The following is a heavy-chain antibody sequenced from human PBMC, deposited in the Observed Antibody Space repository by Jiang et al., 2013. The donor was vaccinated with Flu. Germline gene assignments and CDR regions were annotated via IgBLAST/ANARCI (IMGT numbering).Heavy chain of an antibody. CDR2: IYYSGST. Sequence: KPSQTLSLTCTVSGGSISSGGYYWSWIRQHPGKGLEWIGYIYYSGSTYYNPSLKSRVTISVDTSKNQFSLKLSSVTAADTAVYYCARASSCEPDVCDAFDIWGQGTMVTVSS. CDR1: GGSISSGGYY. J-gene: IGHJ3*02. CDR3: ARASSCEPDVCDAFDI. V-gene: IGHV4-31*03. D-gene: IGHD2-2*01.